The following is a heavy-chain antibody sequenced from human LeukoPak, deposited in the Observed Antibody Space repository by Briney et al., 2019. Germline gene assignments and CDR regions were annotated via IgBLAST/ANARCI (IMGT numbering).Heavy chain of an antibody. V-gene: IGHV3-23*01. CDR3: ARPVGITNRVMEDY. Sequence: GGSLRLSCAASGFTFSSYAMHWVRQAPGKGLEWVSSISGSGGNTYYIDSVKGRFTISRDNSKNTLYLQMNSLRAEDTAVYYCARPVGITNRVMEDYWGHGTLVTVSS. CDR1: GFTFSSYA. CDR2: ISGSGGNT. D-gene: IGHD2-8*01. J-gene: IGHJ4*01.